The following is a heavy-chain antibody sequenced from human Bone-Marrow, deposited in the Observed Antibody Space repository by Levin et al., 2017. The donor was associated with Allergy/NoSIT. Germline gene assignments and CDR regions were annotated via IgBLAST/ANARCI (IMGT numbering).Heavy chain of an antibody. CDR1: GYTFTSYD. CDR3: ARVGAGYGGNPIEYYFDY. D-gene: IGHD4-23*01. CDR2: MNPNSGNT. J-gene: IGHJ4*02. Sequence: ASVKVSCKASGYTFTSYDINWVRQATGQGLEWMGWMNPNSGNTGYTQKFQGRVTMTRNTSISTAYMELSSLRSEDTAVYYCARVGAGYGGNPIEYYFDYWGQGTLVTVSS. V-gene: IGHV1-8*01.